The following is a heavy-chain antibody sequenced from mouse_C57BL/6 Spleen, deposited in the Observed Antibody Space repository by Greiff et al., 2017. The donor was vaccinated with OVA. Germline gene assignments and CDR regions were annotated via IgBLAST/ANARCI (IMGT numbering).Heavy chain of an antibody. D-gene: IGHD4-1*01. Sequence: EVKLMESGGGLVKPGGSLKLSCAASGFTFSSYAMSWVRQTPEKRLEWVATISDGGSYTSYPDNVKGRFTISRDNAKNNLYLQMSHLKSEDTAMYYCARDRGLGRFYWYFDVWGPGTTVTVSS. V-gene: IGHV5-4*01. CDR3: ARDRGLGRFYWYFDV. CDR1: GFTFSSYA. CDR2: ISDGGSYT. J-gene: IGHJ1*01.